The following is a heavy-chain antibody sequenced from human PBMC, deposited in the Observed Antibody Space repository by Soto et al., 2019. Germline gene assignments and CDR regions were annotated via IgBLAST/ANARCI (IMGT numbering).Heavy chain of an antibody. V-gene: IGHV1-69*01. CDR3: ARDEATMVRGVIRGKYSGLAV. Sequence: QVQLVQSGAEVKKPGSSVKVSCKASGGTFSSYGLSWVRQAPGQGLEWVGGIIPDSGTVNYGQKFQGRVTITADESTSIAYMELSSLRSEDTAVYYCARDEATMVRGVIRGKYSGLAVWGQGTTVTVSS. CDR1: GGTFSSYG. J-gene: IGHJ6*02. D-gene: IGHD3-10*01. CDR2: IIPDSGTV.